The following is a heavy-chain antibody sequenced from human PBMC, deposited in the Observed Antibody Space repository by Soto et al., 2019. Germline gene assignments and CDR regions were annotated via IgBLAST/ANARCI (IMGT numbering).Heavy chain of an antibody. CDR1: GFTFSSYA. J-gene: IGHJ3*02. D-gene: IGHD3-22*01. CDR3: AKDRVTMIVVDKDAFDI. CDR2: ISGSGGST. V-gene: IGHV3-23*01. Sequence: EVQLLESGGGLVQPGGSLRLSCAASGFTFSSYAMSWVRQAPGKGLEWVSAISGSGGSTYYADSVKGRVTISRDNSKNTLYLQMNSLRAEDTAVYYCAKDRVTMIVVDKDAFDIWGQGTMVTVSS.